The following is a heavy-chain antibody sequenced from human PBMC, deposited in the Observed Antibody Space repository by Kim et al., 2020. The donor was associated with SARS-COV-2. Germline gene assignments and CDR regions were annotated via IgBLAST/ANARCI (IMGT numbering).Heavy chain of an antibody. J-gene: IGHJ6*01. CDR3: SIFWYFLRTLFSFYYY. D-gene: IGHD2-21*01. V-gene: IGHV3-21*01. Sequence: GGSLRLSCAASGFGFDTHSMNWVRQAPGKGLEWVSSIGGTSNYIYYADSVKGRFTISRDNAKNSLFLQLNSLRSDDTAVSYFSIFWYFLRTLFSFYYY. CDR1: GFGFDTHS. CDR2: IGGTSNYI.